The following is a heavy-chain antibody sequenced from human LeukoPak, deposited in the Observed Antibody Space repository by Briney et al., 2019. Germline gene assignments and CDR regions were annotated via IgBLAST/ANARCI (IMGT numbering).Heavy chain of an antibody. CDR2: IYTSGTT. CDR1: GGSTSSYY. J-gene: IGHJ4*02. D-gene: IGHD5-24*01. Sequence: SETLSLTCTVSGGSTSSYYWSWIRQPAGKGLEWIGRIYTSGTTNYNPSFKSRVTMSVDTSKNQFSLKLSSVTAADTAVYYCARHARRDGYTYQFDYWGQGTLVTVSS. CDR3: ARHARRDGYTYQFDY. V-gene: IGHV4-4*07.